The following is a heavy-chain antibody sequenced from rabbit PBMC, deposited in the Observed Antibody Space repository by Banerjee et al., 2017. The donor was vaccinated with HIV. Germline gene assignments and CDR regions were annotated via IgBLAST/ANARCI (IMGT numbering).Heavy chain of an antibody. Sequence: QEQLVESGGGLVQPEGSLTLTCKASGFSFSDRDVMCWVRQAPGKGLEWIACINASTGKPVYATWASGRFTISRTSSTTVTLRMTSLTAADTATYFCVRDQAGDADYGPYYLNLWGPGTLVTVS. CDR3: VRDQAGDADYGPYYLNL. V-gene: IGHV1S45*01. CDR2: INASTGKP. J-gene: IGHJ4*01. CDR1: GFSFSDRDV. D-gene: IGHD2-1*01.